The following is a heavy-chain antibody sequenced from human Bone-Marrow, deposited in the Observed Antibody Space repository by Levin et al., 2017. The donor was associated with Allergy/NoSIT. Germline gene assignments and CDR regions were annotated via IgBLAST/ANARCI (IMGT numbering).Heavy chain of an antibody. J-gene: IGHJ4*02. D-gene: IGHD6-19*01. CDR1: GYTLTELS. CDR2: FDPEDGET. Sequence: AASVKVSCKVSGYTLTELSMHWVRQAPGKGLEWMGGFDPEDGETIYAQKFQGRVTMTEDTSTDTAYMELSSLRSEDTAVYYCATPYEFRSGWYYFDYWGQGTLVTVSS. V-gene: IGHV1-24*01. CDR3: ATPYEFRSGWYYFDY.